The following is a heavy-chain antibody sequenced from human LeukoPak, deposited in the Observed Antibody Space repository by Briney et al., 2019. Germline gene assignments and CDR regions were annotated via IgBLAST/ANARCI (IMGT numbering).Heavy chain of an antibody. J-gene: IGHJ6*02. Sequence: GASVKVSCKASGYTFTSYGISWVRRAPGQGLEWMGWISAYNGNTNYAQKLQGRVTMTTDTSTSTAYMELRSLRSDDTAVYYCARDQWAHATAAGSYYYYYYGMDVWGQGTTVTVSS. CDR2: ISAYNGNT. CDR3: ARDQWAHATAAGSYYYYYYGMDV. V-gene: IGHV1-18*01. D-gene: IGHD6-13*01. CDR1: GYTFTSYG.